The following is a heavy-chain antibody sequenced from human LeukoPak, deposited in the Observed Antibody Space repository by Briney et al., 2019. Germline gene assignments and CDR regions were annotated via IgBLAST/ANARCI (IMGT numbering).Heavy chain of an antibody. Sequence: SETLSLTCTVSGGSISSYYWSWIRQPPGKGLEWIGYIYYSGSTKYNPSLKSRVTMSVDTSKNQFSLKLSSVTAADTAVYYCARSGGYSSGWLVWGQGILVAVSS. J-gene: IGHJ4*02. CDR3: ARSGGYSSGWLV. D-gene: IGHD6-19*01. CDR2: IYYSGST. V-gene: IGHV4-59*01. CDR1: GGSISSYY.